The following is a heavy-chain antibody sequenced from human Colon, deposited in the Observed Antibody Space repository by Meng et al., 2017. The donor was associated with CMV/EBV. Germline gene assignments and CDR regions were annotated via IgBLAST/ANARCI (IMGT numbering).Heavy chain of an antibody. D-gene: IGHD3-10*01. V-gene: IGHV1-18*01. J-gene: IGHJ4*02. Sequence: ASVPVSCKASGYTFTSYGISWVRQAPGQGLEWMGWISAYNGNTNYAQKLQGRVTMTTDTSTSTAYMELRSLRSDDTAVYYCARLGYYGSGSYYILDYWGQGTLVTVSS. CDR1: GYTFTSYG. CDR3: ARLGYYGSGSYYILDY. CDR2: ISAYNGNT.